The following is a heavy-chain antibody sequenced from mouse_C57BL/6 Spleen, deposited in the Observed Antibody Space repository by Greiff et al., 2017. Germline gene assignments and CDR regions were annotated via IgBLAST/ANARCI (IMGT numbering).Heavy chain of an antibody. J-gene: IGHJ1*03. CDR1: GYTFTSYW. CDR3: ARYYGSSYWYFDV. Sequence: QVQLQQPGAELVKPGASVKLSCKASGYTFTSYWMHWVKQRPGQGLEWIGMIHPNSGSTNYNEKFKSKATLTVDKSSSTAYMQLSSRTSEDSAVYYCARYYGSSYWYFDVWGTGTTVTVSS. D-gene: IGHD1-1*01. CDR2: IHPNSGST. V-gene: IGHV1-64*01.